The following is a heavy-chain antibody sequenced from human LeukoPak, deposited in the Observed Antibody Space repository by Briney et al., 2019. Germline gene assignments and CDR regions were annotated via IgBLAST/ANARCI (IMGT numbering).Heavy chain of an antibody. CDR1: GGTFSSYA. CDR2: IIPILGIA. CDR3: ARDVVGATSPFDY. D-gene: IGHD1-26*01. Sequence: SVKVSCRASGGTFSSYAISWVRQAPGQGLEWMGRIIPILGIANYAQKFQGRVTITADKSTSTAYMELSSLRSEDTAVYYCARDVVGATSPFDYWGQGTLVTVSS. V-gene: IGHV1-69*04. J-gene: IGHJ4*02.